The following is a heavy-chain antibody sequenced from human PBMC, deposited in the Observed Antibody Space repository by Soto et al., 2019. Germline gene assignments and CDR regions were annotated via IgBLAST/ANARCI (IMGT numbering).Heavy chain of an antibody. J-gene: IGHJ4*02. V-gene: IGHV4-34*01. CDR2: INHSGST. CDR3: ARVRTSSSFFSNVGYYFDY. D-gene: IGHD6-6*01. CDR1: GGSFSGYY. Sequence: QVQLQQWGAGLLKLSETLSLTCAVYGGSFSGYYWSWIRQPPGKGLEWIGEINHSGSTNYNPSLKSRVTISVDTSKNQFSLKLSSVTAADTAVYYCARVRTSSSFFSNVGYYFDYWGQGTLVTVSS.